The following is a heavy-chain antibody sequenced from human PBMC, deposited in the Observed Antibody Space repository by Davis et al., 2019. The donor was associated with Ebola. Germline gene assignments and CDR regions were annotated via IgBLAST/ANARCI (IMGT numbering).Heavy chain of an antibody. CDR3: ARGWDGDYGYFDY. CDR1: GGTFSSYA. Sequence: SVKVSCKASGGTFSSYAISWARQAPRQGLEWMGGSIPIFGTANYAKKFQGRVTNTADESTSTAYRELSSLRSEDTAVYYCARGWDGDYGYFDYWGQGTLVTVSS. D-gene: IGHD4-17*01. CDR2: SIPIFGTA. J-gene: IGHJ4*02. V-gene: IGHV1-69*13.